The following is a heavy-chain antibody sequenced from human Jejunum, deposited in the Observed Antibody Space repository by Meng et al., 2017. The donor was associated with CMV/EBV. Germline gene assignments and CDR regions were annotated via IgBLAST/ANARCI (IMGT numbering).Heavy chain of an antibody. CDR2: ISSTGSIT. CDR1: GFTFSDYY. J-gene: IGHJ4*02. D-gene: IGHD4-11*01. Sequence: VYLVESGGALVKRGGSLRLSCSASGFTFSDYYVTWIRQAPGKGLEWISYISSTGSITNYADTVMGRFTISRDNAKNSLYLDMNSLRVEDTAVYYCARIATVTTRQCLDYWGQGTLVTVSS. CDR3: ARIATVTTRQCLDY. V-gene: IGHV3-11*06.